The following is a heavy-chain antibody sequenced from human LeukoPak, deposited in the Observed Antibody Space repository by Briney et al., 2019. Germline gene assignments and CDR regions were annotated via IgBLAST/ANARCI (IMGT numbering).Heavy chain of an antibody. CDR3: ARGSGSRFDY. CDR1: GFTFSNAW. J-gene: IGHJ4*02. CDR2: IKSKTDGGTT. Sequence: PGGSLRLSCAASGFTFSNAWMNWVRQAPGKGLEWVGRIKSKTDGGTTDYAAPVKGRFTISRDDSKNTLYLQMNSLRAEDTAVYCCARGSGSRFDYWGQGTLVTVSS. D-gene: IGHD1-26*01. V-gene: IGHV3-15*07.